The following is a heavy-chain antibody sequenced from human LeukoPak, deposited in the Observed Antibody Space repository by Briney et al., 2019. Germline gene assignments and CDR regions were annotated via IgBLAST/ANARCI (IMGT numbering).Heavy chain of an antibody. V-gene: IGHV3-30*02. Sequence: GGSLRLSCAASGFTFSSYGMHWVRQAPGKGLEWVAFIRYDGSNKYYADSVKGRFTISRDNSKNTLYLQMNSLRAEDTAVYYCAKDRGGYCSSTSCHVWDFDYWGQGTLVTVSS. CDR3: AKDRGGYCSSTSCHVWDFDY. J-gene: IGHJ4*02. CDR2: IRYDGSNK. D-gene: IGHD2-2*03. CDR1: GFTFSSYG.